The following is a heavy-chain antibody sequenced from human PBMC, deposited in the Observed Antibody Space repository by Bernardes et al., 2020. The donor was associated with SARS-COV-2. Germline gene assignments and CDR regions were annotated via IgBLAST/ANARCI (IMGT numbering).Heavy chain of an antibody. J-gene: IGHJ4*02. V-gene: IGHV3-23*01. D-gene: IGHD1-26*01. CDR3: AKDLAMGYSGSYLSLTTLDY. CDR1: GITFICYA. CDR2: ISCTVVRP. Sequence: GGFLRLSCSASGITFICYAMICFRPALGMVLESFSAISCTVVRPSYADFVKGRFTISRDNSKNTLYLQMNSLRAEDTAVYYCAKDLAMGYSGSYLSLTTLDYWGQGTLVTVSS.